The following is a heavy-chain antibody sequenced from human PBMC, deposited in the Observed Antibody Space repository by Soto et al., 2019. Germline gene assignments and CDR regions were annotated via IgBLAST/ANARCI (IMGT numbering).Heavy chain of an antibody. CDR3: ARHGGGYDLGWFDX. Sequence: GESLKISWKGSGYSFTSYWISWVRQMPGKGLEWMGRIDTSDSYTNYSPSFQGHVTISADKSIRTAYLQWSSLKASDTAMYYCARHGGGYDLGWFDXWGQGTLVTVSX. CDR2: IDTSDSYT. D-gene: IGHD5-12*01. J-gene: IGHJ5*02. CDR1: GYSFTSYW. V-gene: IGHV5-10-1*01.